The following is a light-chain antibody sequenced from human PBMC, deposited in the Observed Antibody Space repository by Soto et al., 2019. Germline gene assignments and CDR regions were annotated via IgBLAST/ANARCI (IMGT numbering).Light chain of an antibody. CDR2: DVS. V-gene: IGLV2-14*01. Sequence: QSVLTQPASVSGSPGQSITISCTGTSSDVGGYHYVSWYQQYPGKAPKVMIYDVSNRPSGVSNRFSASKSGTTASLTISGLQPEDEADYYCSSYTSSNTCVFGTGTKVTVL. CDR3: SSYTSSNTCV. J-gene: IGLJ1*01. CDR1: SSDVGGYHY.